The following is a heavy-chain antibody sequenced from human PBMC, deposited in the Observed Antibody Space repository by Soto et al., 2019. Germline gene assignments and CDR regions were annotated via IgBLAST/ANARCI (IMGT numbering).Heavy chain of an antibody. CDR1: GGSISSSNW. Sequence: SETLSLTCAVSGGSISSSNWWSWVRQPPGKGLEWIGEIYHSGSTNYNPSLKSRVTISVDKSKKQFSLKLSSVTAADTAVYYCARYSSDYDFWSGYYGHDAFDIWGQGTMVTVSS. J-gene: IGHJ3*02. D-gene: IGHD3-3*01. CDR3: ARYSSDYDFWSGYYGHDAFDI. V-gene: IGHV4-4*02. CDR2: IYHSGST.